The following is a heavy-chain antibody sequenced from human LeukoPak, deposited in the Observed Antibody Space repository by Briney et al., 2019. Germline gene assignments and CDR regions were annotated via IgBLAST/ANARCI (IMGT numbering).Heavy chain of an antibody. CDR1: GGSISSGGYS. CDR3: ARGESGSGSYYSPRFDY. CDR2: IYHSGST. D-gene: IGHD3-10*01. V-gene: IGHV4-30-2*01. J-gene: IGHJ4*02. Sequence: TLSLTCAVSGGSISSGGYSWSWIRQPPGKGLEWIGYIYHSGSTYYNPSLKSRVTISVDRSKNQFSLKLSSVTAADTAVYYCARGESGSGSYYSPRFDYWGQGTLVTVSS.